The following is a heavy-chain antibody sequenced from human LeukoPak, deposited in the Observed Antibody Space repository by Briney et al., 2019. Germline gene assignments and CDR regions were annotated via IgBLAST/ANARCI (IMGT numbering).Heavy chain of an antibody. CDR2: INQDGSEK. V-gene: IGHV3-7*01. Sequence: GGSLRLSCAASGFTFSSYWMTWVRQAPGKGLEWVANINQDGSEKYYVDSVRGRFTISRDSAKNSLYLQMNSLRAEDTAVYYCARGMCSGGSCYYYYYMDVWGKGTTVTVPS. D-gene: IGHD2-15*01. CDR1: GFTFSSYW. CDR3: ARGMCSGGSCYYYYYMDV. J-gene: IGHJ6*03.